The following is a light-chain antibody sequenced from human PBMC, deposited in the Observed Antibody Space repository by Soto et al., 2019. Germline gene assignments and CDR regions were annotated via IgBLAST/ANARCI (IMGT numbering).Light chain of an antibody. J-gene: IGKJ4*01. Sequence: AIRMPQSPSSLSASTGDRFTITCRASQGISSYLAWYQQKPGKAPKLLIYAASTLQSGVPSRFSGSGSGTDFTLTISCLQSEDFATYYCQQYYSYPLTFGGGTKVDIK. CDR1: QGISSY. V-gene: IGKV1-8*01. CDR2: AAS. CDR3: QQYYSYPLT.